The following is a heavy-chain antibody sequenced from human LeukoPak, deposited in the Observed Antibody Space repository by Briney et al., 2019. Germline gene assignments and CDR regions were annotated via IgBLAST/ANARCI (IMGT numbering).Heavy chain of an antibody. V-gene: IGHV4-34*01. CDR2: INHSGST. Sequence: SETLSLTCAVYGGSLSGYYWSWIRQPPGKGLEWIGEINHSGSTNYNPSLKSRVTISVDTSKNQFSLKLSSVTAADTAVYYCAREASSNWFVPYLDYWGQGTLVTVSS. J-gene: IGHJ4*02. CDR3: AREASSNWFVPYLDY. CDR1: GGSLSGYY. D-gene: IGHD6-13*01.